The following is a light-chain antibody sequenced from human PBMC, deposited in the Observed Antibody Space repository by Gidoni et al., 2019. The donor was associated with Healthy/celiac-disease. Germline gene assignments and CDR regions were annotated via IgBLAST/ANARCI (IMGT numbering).Light chain of an antibody. V-gene: IGKV2-28*01. Sequence: DIVMTQSPLSLPVTPGEPASISCRSSQSLLHSNGYNYLDWYLQKPGQSPQHLIYLGSNRASGVPDRVSGSGSGTDFTLKISRVEAEDVGVYYCMQALQTLWTFGQGTKVEIK. CDR3: MQALQTLWT. CDR1: QSLLHSNGYNY. J-gene: IGKJ1*01. CDR2: LGS.